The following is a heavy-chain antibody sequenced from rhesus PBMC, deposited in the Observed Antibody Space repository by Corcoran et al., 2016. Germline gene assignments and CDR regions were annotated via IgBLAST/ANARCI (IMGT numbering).Heavy chain of an antibody. D-gene: IGHD4-29*01. V-gene: IGHV1-138*01. CDR3: LRGGYGSVVDY. Sequence: QVQLVQSGAEVKEPGSSVTVSCWTSGYTFTDYYITWVRQAPGRGLGWMGKSNRETGDTDFAQRFLGRSMLTRDTSSATVDMKVTSLMAEDTAMYYCLRGGYGSVVDYWGQGVLVTVSS. J-gene: IGHJ4*01. CDR2: SNRETGDT. CDR1: GYTFTDYY.